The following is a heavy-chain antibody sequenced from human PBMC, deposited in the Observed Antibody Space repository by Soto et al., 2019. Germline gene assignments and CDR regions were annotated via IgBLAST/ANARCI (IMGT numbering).Heavy chain of an antibody. J-gene: IGHJ6*02. V-gene: IGHV3-30*18. D-gene: IGHD2-2*01. CDR3: AKGPGYFTTTKCYGAYYYGLDV. CDR2: ISEDGSNK. Sequence: GGSLRLSCAASGFTFINYGMHWVRQAPGKGLEWVAVISEDGSNKYYGDSVQGRFTISRDNSRNTLYLQISSLRAEDTAVYYCAKGPGYFTTTKCYGAYYYGLDVWGQGTTVTVSS. CDR1: GFTFINYG.